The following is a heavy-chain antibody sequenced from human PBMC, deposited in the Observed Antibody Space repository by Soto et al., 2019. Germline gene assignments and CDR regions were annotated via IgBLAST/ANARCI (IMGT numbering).Heavy chain of an antibody. CDR2: INHSGST. D-gene: IGHD3-22*01. V-gene: IGHV4-34*01. Sequence: SETLSLTCAVYGGSFSGYYWSWIRQSPGKGLEWLGEINHSGSTNYIPSLKSRVTISVDTSKNQVSLKLNSVTAADTAVYYCARVGPWVPYYYDSSPYTFENWFDPWGQGTLVTVSS. CDR3: ARVGPWVPYYYDSSPYTFENWFDP. CDR1: GGSFSGYY. J-gene: IGHJ5*02.